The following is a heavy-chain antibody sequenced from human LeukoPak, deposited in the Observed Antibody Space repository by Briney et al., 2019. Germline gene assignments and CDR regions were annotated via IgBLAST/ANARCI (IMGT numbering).Heavy chain of an antibody. Sequence: GGSLRLSCAASGFTFSNSAMSWVRQAPGKGLAWVSSISGSGGSIYYADSVKGRFTVSRDNSKNTLFLQMNSLRAEDTAVYYCAKDGGLWVSAHWGDSWGRGTLVTVSS. CDR3: AKDGGLWVSAHWGDS. J-gene: IGHJ4*02. CDR1: GFTFSNSA. V-gene: IGHV3-23*01. CDR2: ISGSGGSI. D-gene: IGHD7-27*01.